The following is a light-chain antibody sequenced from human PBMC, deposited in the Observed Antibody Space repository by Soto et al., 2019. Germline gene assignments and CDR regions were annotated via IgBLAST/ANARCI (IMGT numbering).Light chain of an antibody. CDR1: QSLTGR. J-gene: IGKJ2*01. Sequence: DIQMTQSPSTLSASIGDRVTLTCRSSQSLTGRLAWYQQKPGRPPKLLIYDVSIVESGVPSRFSGSESGTDFTLNIRSLRPDDFSTFCCQQYKVYPYTVGQGTRLDI. V-gene: IGKV1-5*01. CDR3: QQYKVYPYT. CDR2: DVS.